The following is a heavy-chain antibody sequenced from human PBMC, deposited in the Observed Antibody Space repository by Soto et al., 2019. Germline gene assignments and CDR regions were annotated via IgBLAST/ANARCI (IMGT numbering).Heavy chain of an antibody. CDR3: AKDPYYDFLSGYESVAFDY. J-gene: IGHJ4*02. CDR1: GFTFSSYA. V-gene: IGHV3-23*01. D-gene: IGHD3-3*01. CDR2: ISRRGDST. Sequence: GGSLRLSCAASGFTFSSYAMSWVRQAPGKGLEWDSAISRRGDSTYYADSVKERFTISRDNSKNTLYIQINSLFAEDSAVFYCAKDPYYDFLSGYESVAFDYWGQGTLVT.